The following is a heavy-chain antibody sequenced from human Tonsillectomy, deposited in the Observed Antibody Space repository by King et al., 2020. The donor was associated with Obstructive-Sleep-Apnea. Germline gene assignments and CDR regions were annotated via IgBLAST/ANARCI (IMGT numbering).Heavy chain of an antibody. J-gene: IGHJ4*02. CDR2: ITASSSHI. D-gene: IGHD6-6*01. CDR3: ARDALAHRIILDS. V-gene: IGHV3-21*01. CDR1: GFSFSGYS. Sequence: VPLVESGGGLVKPGGSLRLSCVSSGFSFSGYSMNWVRQAPGEGLEWVSSITASSSHIYYADSVQGRFTISRDNSRNTLFLHMDSVRAEDTAIYYCARDALAHRIILDSWGQGTLVTVSS.